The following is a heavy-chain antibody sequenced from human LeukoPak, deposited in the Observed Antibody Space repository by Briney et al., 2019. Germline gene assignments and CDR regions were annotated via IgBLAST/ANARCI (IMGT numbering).Heavy chain of an antibody. V-gene: IGHV4-59*01. CDR3: ATSGWYSSEYFNY. J-gene: IGHJ1*01. Sequence: PSETLSLTCTVSDASISSYYWSWIRQPPGKGLEWIGYFYYSGSINYNPSLKSRVTMSVDTSKNQFSLKLSSVTAADTAVYYCATSGWYSSEYFNYWGQGTLVTVSS. CDR2: FYYSGSI. CDR1: DASISSYY. D-gene: IGHD6-19*01.